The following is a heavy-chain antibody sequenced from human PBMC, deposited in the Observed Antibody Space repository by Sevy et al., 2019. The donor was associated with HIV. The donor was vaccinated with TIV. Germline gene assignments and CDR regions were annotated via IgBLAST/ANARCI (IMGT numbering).Heavy chain of an antibody. J-gene: IGHJ6*02. V-gene: IGHV4-61*01. CDR2: IYYSGST. CDR3: ARVCSSTSCLYGMDV. CDR1: GGSVSSGSYY. D-gene: IGHD2-2*01. Sequence: SETLSLTCTVSGGSVSSGSYYWSWIRQPPGKGLEWIGYIYYSGSTNYNPSLKSRVTISVDRSKNQFSLKLSSVTAADTAVYYCARVCSSTSCLYGMDVWGQGTTVTVSS.